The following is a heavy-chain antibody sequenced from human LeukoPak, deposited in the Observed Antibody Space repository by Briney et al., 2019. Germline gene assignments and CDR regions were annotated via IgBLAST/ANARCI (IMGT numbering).Heavy chain of an antibody. CDR2: ISWNSGSI. CDR1: GFTFDNYA. Sequence: GGSLRLSCAVSGFTFDNYAMHWVRQAPGKGLEWVSGISWNSGSIGYGDSVKGRYTISRDNAKNSLFLQMNSLRAEDTALYYCAKDMSSGIVAADMDYWGQGILVIVSS. J-gene: IGHJ4*02. D-gene: IGHD6-13*01. CDR3: AKDMSSGIVAADMDY. V-gene: IGHV3-9*01.